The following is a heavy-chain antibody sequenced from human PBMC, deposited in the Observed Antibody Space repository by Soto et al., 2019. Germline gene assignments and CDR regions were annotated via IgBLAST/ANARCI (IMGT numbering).Heavy chain of an antibody. J-gene: IGHJ5*02. CDR1: GYTLNEVA. D-gene: IGHD4-17*01. V-gene: IGHV1-24*01. CDR2: FDPDEAET. Sequence: ASVKVSCKVSGYTLNEVAMHWVRQAPGKGLEWLGGFDPDEAETIYAQHFQGRVTMTEDTSTDTVYMELSSLISEDTALYFCTTYHGDYNFDHWGQGTLVTVS. CDR3: TTYHGDYNFDH.